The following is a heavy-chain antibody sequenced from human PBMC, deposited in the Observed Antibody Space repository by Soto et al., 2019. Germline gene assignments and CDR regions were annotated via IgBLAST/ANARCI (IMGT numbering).Heavy chain of an antibody. CDR2: ISGSGGST. V-gene: IGHV3-23*01. D-gene: IGHD3-10*01. J-gene: IGHJ3*02. CDR1: GFTFSSYA. CDR3: AKGKERVRGVMAGTFDI. Sequence: EVQLLESGGGLVQPGVSLRLSCAASGFTFSSYAMSWVRQAPGKGLEWVSAISGSGGSTYYADSVKGRCTISRDNSKNTLYLQMNSLRAEDTAVYYCAKGKERVRGVMAGTFDIWGQGTMVTVSS.